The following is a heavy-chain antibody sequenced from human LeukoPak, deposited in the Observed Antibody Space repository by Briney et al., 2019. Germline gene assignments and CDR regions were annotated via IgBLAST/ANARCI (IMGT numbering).Heavy chain of an antibody. CDR1: GYTFTGYY. Sequence: ASVKVSCKASGYTFTGYYMHWVRQAPGQGLEWMGWINPNSGGTNYAQKFQGRVTMTRDTSISTAYMELSRLRSDDTAVYYCARDLFDSSGYYWLGAFDIWGQGTMVTVSS. J-gene: IGHJ3*02. CDR3: ARDLFDSSGYYWLGAFDI. CDR2: INPNSGGT. V-gene: IGHV1-2*02. D-gene: IGHD3-22*01.